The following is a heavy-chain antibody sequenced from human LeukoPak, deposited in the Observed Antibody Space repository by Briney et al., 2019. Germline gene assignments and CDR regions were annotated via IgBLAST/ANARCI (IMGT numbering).Heavy chain of an antibody. Sequence: SETLSLTCAVYGGSFSGYYWSWIRQPPGKGLEWIGEINHSGSTNYNPSLKSRVTISVGTSKNQFSLKLSSVTAADTAVYYCAKDWYYYDSSGYYWDAFDIWGQGTMVTVSS. CDR3: AKDWYYYDSSGYYWDAFDI. J-gene: IGHJ3*02. CDR1: GGSFSGYY. D-gene: IGHD3-22*01. V-gene: IGHV4-34*01. CDR2: INHSGST.